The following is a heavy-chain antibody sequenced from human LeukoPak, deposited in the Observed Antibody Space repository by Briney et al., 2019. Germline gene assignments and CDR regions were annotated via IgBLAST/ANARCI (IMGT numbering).Heavy chain of an antibody. Sequence: PGGSLRLSCAASGFTFNTYWMSWVRQAPGKGLEWVAVISNDGSEKYDVDSVKGRFTISRDNSKNTLYLQMNSLRAEDTAVYYCARDKDTALDPWGQGTLVTVSS. CDR1: GFTFNTYW. D-gene: IGHD2-2*02. V-gene: IGHV3-30*03. CDR2: ISNDGSEK. J-gene: IGHJ5*02. CDR3: ARDKDTALDP.